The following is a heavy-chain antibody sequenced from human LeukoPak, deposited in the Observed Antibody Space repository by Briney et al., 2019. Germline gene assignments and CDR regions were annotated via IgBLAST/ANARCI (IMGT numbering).Heavy chain of an antibody. J-gene: IGHJ5*02. V-gene: IGHV4-34*01. CDR3: ASPGSVGWFDP. CDR1: GGSFGGYY. D-gene: IGHD2-2*01. CDR2: INHSGST. Sequence: SETLSLTCAVYGGSFGGYYWSWIRQPPGKGLEWIGEINHSGSTNYNPSLKSRVTISVDTSKNQFSLKLSSVTAADTAVYYCASPGSVGWFDPWGQGTLVTVSS.